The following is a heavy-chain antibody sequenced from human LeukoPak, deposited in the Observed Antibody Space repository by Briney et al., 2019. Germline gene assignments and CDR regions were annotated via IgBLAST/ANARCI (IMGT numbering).Heavy chain of an antibody. CDR1: GFTFSSYS. Sequence: AGGSLRLSCAASGFTFSSYSMNWVRQAPGKGLEWVSSISSSSSYIYYADSVKGRFTISRDNAKNSLYLQMNSLGAEDTAVYYCARDRILDAFDIWGQGTMVTVSS. D-gene: IGHD5-18*01. V-gene: IGHV3-21*01. CDR2: ISSSSSYI. J-gene: IGHJ3*02. CDR3: ARDRILDAFDI.